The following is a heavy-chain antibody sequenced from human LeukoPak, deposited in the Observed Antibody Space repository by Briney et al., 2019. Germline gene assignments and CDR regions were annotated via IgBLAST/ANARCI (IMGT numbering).Heavy chain of an antibody. CDR3: VLTADRSSRAGYKYYFDY. CDR2: IRYDGSNK. J-gene: IGHJ4*02. CDR1: GFTFSRYA. Sequence: PGGSLRLSCAASGFTFSRYAMSWVRQAPGKGLEWVAFIRYDGSNKYYADAVKDRFTISRDNPKNTLSLQMNSLRAEDTAVYYSVLTADRSSRAGYKYYFDYWGQGTLVTVSS. V-gene: IGHV3-30*02. D-gene: IGHD6-13*01.